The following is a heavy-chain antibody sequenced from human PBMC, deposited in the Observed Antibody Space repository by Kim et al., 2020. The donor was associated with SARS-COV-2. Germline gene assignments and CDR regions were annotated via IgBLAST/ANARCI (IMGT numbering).Heavy chain of an antibody. J-gene: IGHJ6*02. Sequence: GGSLRLSCAASGFTFSSYSMNWVRQAPGKGLEWVSYISSSSSTIYYADSVKGRFTISRDNAKNSLYLQMNSLRDEDTAVYYCARDGGYCSSTSCYADYYGMDVWGQGTTVTVSS. V-gene: IGHV3-48*02. CDR3: ARDGGYCSSTSCYADYYGMDV. CDR2: ISSSSSTI. CDR1: GFTFSSYS. D-gene: IGHD2-2*01.